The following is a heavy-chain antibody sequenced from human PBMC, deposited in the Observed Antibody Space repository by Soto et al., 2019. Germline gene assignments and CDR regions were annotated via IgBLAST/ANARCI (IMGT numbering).Heavy chain of an antibody. J-gene: IGHJ3*02. V-gene: IGHV1-2*02. CDR2: INPSNEIT. D-gene: IGHD2-2*01. CDR1: GYTFSAYY. Sequence: ASVKVSCKTSGYTFSAYYVHWARRAPGRGFQWLGWINPSNEITTFSEFFQGRVTMTRDTSISTAYMELSRLRSDDTAVYYCARDSPGLGPHCSSTSCYSLAFDIWGQGTMVTVSS. CDR3: ARDSPGLGPHCSSTSCYSLAFDI.